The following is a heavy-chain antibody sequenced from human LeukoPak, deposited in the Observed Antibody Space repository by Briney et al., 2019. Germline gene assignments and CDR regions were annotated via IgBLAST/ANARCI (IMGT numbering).Heavy chain of an antibody. CDR3: AREPSGWWYYFDY. D-gene: IGHD6-19*01. Sequence: ASVKVSCKASGGTFSSYAISWVRQAPGQGLEWMGGIIPIFGTANYAQKFQGRVTITADESTSTAYMELSSLGSEDTAVYYCAREPSGWWYYFDYWGQGTLVTVSS. V-gene: IGHV1-69*13. CDR1: GGTFSSYA. J-gene: IGHJ4*02. CDR2: IIPIFGTA.